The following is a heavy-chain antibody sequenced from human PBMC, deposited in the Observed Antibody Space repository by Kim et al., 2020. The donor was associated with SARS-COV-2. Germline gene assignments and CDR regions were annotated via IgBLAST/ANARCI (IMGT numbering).Heavy chain of an antibody. D-gene: IGHD3-3*02. J-gene: IGHJ4*02. CDR3: AREREVAFYFDY. V-gene: IGHV1-46*01. Sequence: RYAQTFEGRITMTSATSRTTVYMELSGLRYDDTAVYYCAREREVAFYFDYWGQGTLVTVSS.